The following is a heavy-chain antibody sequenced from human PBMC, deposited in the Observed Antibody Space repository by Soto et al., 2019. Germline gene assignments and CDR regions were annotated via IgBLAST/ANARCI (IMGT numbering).Heavy chain of an antibody. CDR3: ANDGYNSFDY. D-gene: IGHD5-12*01. CDR2: ISGGGAST. Sequence: GGSLRLSCAASGFTFSSYAMSWVRQAPGKGLEWVSTISGGGASTYYADSVKGRFTISRDNSKDTLYLQVNSLRAEDTAVYYCANDGYNSFDYWGQGTLVTVSS. V-gene: IGHV3-23*01. J-gene: IGHJ4*02. CDR1: GFTFSSYA.